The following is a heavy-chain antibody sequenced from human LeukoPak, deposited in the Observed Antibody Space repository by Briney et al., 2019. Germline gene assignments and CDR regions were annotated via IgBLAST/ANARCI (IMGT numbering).Heavy chain of an antibody. Sequence: SVKVSFKASGGTFSSYAISWVRQAPGQGLEWMGGIIPIFGTANHAQKFQGRVTITTDESTSTAYMELSSLRSEDTAVYYCAISTDPYPPLFDYWGQGTLVTVSS. CDR2: IIPIFGTA. V-gene: IGHV1-69*05. D-gene: IGHD6-13*01. J-gene: IGHJ4*02. CDR1: GGTFSSYA. CDR3: AISTDPYPPLFDY.